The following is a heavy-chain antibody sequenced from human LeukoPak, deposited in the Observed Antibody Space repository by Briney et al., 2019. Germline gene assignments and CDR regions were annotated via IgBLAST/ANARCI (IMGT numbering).Heavy chain of an antibody. CDR3: ATDRATQYFDY. CDR2: IWYDGSNK. D-gene: IGHD2-15*01. V-gene: IGHV3-33*01. J-gene: IGHJ4*02. CDR1: GITFRNYG. Sequence: PGGPWRLSCAASGITFRNYGMHWVRQAPGKGLEWVAVIWYDGSNKDYADSVKGRFTVSRDNSRNTLFLQMNSLRVEDTAVYYCATDRATQYFDYWGQGTLVSVPS.